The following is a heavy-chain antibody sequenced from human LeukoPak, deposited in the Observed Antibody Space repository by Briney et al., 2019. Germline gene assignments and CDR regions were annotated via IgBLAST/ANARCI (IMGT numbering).Heavy chain of an antibody. Sequence: PSETLSLTCTVSGYSISSGYYWGWIRQPPGKGLEWIGSIYHSGSTYYNPSLKSRVTISVDTSKNQFSLKMSSVTAADTAVYYCARDREWLRFRGFDAWGQGTLVAVSS. CDR1: GYSISSGYY. CDR2: IYHSGST. CDR3: ARDREWLRFRGFDA. V-gene: IGHV4-38-2*02. D-gene: IGHD5-12*01. J-gene: IGHJ4*02.